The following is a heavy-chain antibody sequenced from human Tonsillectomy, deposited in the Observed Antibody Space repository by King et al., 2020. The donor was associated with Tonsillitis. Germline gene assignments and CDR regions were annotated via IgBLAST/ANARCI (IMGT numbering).Heavy chain of an antibody. CDR1: GFTFSSYG. CDR3: VKNYGGNSNGLDY. V-gene: IGHV3-30*18. Sequence: EQLVQSGGGVVQPGGSLRLSCAASGFTFSSYGMHWVRQAPGKGLEWVAVISYDGSNKYYADSVKGRFTISRDNSKNTLYVQMNSLRAEDTAVYYCVKNYGGNSNGLDYWGQGSLVTVSS. J-gene: IGHJ4*02. D-gene: IGHD4-23*01. CDR2: ISYDGSNK.